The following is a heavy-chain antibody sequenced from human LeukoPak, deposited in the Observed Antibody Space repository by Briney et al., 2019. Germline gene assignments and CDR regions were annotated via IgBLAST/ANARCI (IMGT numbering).Heavy chain of an antibody. D-gene: IGHD3-22*01. CDR1: GFTFSNFW. CDR2: IRQDGNEK. V-gene: IGHV3-7*01. CDR3: ANYYYVSTSYPY. J-gene: IGHJ4*02. Sequence: PGGSLRLSCAASGFTFSNFWMSWVRQAPGKGLEWVANIRQDGNEKYYLDSVKGRFTISRDNAKNSLYLQMNSLRAEDTAVYYCANYYYVSTSYPYWGQGTLVTVSS.